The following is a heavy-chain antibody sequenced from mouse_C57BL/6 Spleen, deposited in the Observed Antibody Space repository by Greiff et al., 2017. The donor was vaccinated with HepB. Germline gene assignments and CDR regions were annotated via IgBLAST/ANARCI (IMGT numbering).Heavy chain of an antibody. CDR3: ARTGLTLYYFDY. Sequence: EVQLQQSGPELVKPGASVKISCKASGYTFTDYYMNWVKQSHGKSLEWIGDINPNNGGTSYNQKFKGKATLTVDKSSSTAYMELRSLTSEDSAVYYCARTGLTLYYFDYWGQGTTLTVSS. D-gene: IGHD4-1*01. CDR2: INPNNGGT. V-gene: IGHV1-26*01. CDR1: GYTFTDYY. J-gene: IGHJ2*01.